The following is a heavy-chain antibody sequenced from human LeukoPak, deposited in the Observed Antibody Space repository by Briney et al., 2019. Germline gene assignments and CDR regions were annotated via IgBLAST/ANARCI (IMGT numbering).Heavy chain of an antibody. D-gene: IGHD1-26*01. J-gene: IGHJ3*02. V-gene: IGHV4-59*01. CDR2: IYYSGST. CDR1: GGTMRSYY. CDR3: ARGPVGGATYYYGDAFDI. Sequence: SETLSLSGAVSGGTMRSYYWSWIRQPPGKGLEWIGYIYYSGSTNYNPSLKSRVTISVDTSKNQFSLKLSSVTAVDTAVYYCARGPVGGATYYYGDAFDIWGQGTMVSVSS.